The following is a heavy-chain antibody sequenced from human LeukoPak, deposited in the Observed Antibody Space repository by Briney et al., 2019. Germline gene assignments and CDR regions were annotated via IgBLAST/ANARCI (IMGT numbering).Heavy chain of an antibody. D-gene: IGHD3-10*01. J-gene: IGHJ3*02. CDR3: TVEWGVASTYSVFDI. Sequence: GGSLRLSCAASALTLINSAMHWVRQAPGKGLEWVALMHYDGTEEFYADSVRGRFTISRDISKNTLYLQMNSLKTEDTALYYCTVEWGVASTYSVFDIWGQGTVVTVSS. V-gene: IGHV3-30*02. CDR1: ALTLINSA. CDR2: MHYDGTEE.